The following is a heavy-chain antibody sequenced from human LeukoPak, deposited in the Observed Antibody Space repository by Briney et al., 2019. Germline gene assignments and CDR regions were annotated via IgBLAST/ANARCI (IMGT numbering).Heavy chain of an antibody. D-gene: IGHD6-13*01. V-gene: IGHV3-23*01. CDR1: GFTFSTYP. J-gene: IGHJ4*02. Sequence: QSGGSLRLSCAASGFTFSTYPMGWVRQAPGKGLEWVSDISASGGSTYYADSVKGRFTISRDNSKNTLYLQMNSLRAEDTAIYYCAKAGSISWYPYWGQGTLVTVSS. CDR3: AKAGSISWYPY. CDR2: ISASGGST.